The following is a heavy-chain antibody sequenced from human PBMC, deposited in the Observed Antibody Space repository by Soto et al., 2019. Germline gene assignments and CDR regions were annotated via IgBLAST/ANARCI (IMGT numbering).Heavy chain of an antibody. J-gene: IGHJ4*02. Sequence: SVKVSCKASGGTFSSYAISWVRQAPGQGREWMGGIIPIFGTANYAQKFQGRVTITADESTSTAYMELSSLRSEDTAVYYCARVGIVATIIDYFDYWGQGTLVTVSS. CDR3: ARVGIVATIIDYFDY. CDR1: GGTFSSYA. D-gene: IGHD5-12*01. CDR2: IIPIFGTA. V-gene: IGHV1-69*13.